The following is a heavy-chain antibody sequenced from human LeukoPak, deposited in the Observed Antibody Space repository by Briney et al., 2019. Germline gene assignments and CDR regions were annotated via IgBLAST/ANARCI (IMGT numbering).Heavy chain of an antibody. CDR1: GFTFSSYG. V-gene: IGHV3-33*01. CDR2: IWYDGSNK. J-gene: IGHJ4*02. Sequence: GRSLRLSCAASGFTFSSYGMHWVRQAPGKGLEWVAVIWYDGSNKYYADSVKGRFTISRDNSRNTLYLQMNSLRAKDTAVYYCARDPSSWSSSWNDYWGQGTLVTVSS. D-gene: IGHD6-13*01. CDR3: ARDPSSWSSSWNDY.